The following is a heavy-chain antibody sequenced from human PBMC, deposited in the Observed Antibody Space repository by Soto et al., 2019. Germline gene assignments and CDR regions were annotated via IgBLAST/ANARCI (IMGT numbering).Heavy chain of an antibody. D-gene: IGHD5-18*01. CDR1: GGSISSSNW. J-gene: IGHJ6*02. V-gene: IGHV4-4*02. Sequence: PSETLSLTCAVSGGSISSSNWWSWVRQPPGKGLEWIGEIYHSGSTNYNPSLKSRVTISVDKSKNQFSLKLSSVTAADTAVYYCARGWYSYGFSYYYYGMDVWGQGTTVTVSS. CDR2: IYHSGST. CDR3: ARGWYSYGFSYYYYGMDV.